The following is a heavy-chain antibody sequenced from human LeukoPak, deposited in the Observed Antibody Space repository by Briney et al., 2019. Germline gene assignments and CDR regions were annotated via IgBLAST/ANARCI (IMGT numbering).Heavy chain of an antibody. CDR3: AKGAPRGSGSYYAAIDS. D-gene: IGHD3-10*01. V-gene: IGHV3-23*01. Sequence: GGSLRLSCVASGITFNTCAMNWVRQAPGKGLKCVSAITSGYSTYYADSVKGRFTISRDNSKNTLYLQMNSLRAEDTAVYFCAKGAPRGSGSYYAAIDSWGQGTLVTVSS. CDR2: ITSGYST. J-gene: IGHJ4*02. CDR1: GITFNTCA.